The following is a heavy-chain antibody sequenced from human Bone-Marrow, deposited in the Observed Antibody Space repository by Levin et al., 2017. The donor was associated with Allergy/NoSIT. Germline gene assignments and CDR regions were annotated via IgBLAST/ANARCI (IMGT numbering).Heavy chain of an antibody. D-gene: IGHD3-22*01. J-gene: IGHJ5*02. CDR3: ARSQSYYDSTAYYPWSSFGP. V-gene: IGHV4-59*01. CDR2: IYDIGDT. Sequence: GSLRLSCTVSGGSLSNYYWSWIRQPPGKGLEWIGYIYDIGDTHYNPSLKSRVTVSVDTSKNQVSLKMRSVTAADTAFYYCARSQSYYDSTAYYPWSSFGPWGQGTLVTVSS. CDR1: GGSLSNYY.